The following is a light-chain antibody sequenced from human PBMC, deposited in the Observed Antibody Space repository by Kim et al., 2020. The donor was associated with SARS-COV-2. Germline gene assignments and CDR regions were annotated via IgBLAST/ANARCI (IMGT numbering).Light chain of an antibody. J-gene: IGLJ3*02. CDR3: QVWDDSSDHLV. V-gene: IGLV3-21*04. CDR2: YDT. Sequence: SYELTQPPSVSVAPGKTARITCGGDNIGSKSVHWYQQKPGQAPVLFIYYDTDRPSGIPERVSGSNSGNTATLTISRVEAGDEADYFCQVWDDSSDHLVFG. CDR1: NIGSKS.